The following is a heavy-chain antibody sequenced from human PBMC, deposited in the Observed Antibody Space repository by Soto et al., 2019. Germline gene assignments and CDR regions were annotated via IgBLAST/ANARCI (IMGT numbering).Heavy chain of an antibody. V-gene: IGHV3-48*03. CDR3: GREMVVPAAYLLGDYYGMDV. CDR2: ISSSGSPI. Sequence: GGSLRLSCAASGFTFRSYEMNWVRQAPGKGLEWVSYISSSGSPIYYADSVRGRFTISRDNAKNSLYLQMNSLRAEDTAVYYCGREMVVPAAYLLGDYYGMDVWGQGTTVTVSS. CDR1: GFTFRSYE. D-gene: IGHD3-16*01. J-gene: IGHJ6*02.